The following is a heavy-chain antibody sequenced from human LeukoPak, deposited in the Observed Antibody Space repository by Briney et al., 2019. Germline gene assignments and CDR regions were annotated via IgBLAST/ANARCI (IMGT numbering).Heavy chain of an antibody. V-gene: IGHV3-30*02. CDR3: AKDYRPYCSSTSCTSMDV. CDR1: GFTFSSYG. Sequence: PGGSLRLSCAASGFTFSSYGMHWVRQAPGKGLEWVAFIRYDGSNKYYADSVKGRFTIPRDNSKDTLYLQMNSLRAEDTAVYYCAKDYRPYCSSTSCTSMDVWGKGTTVTVSS. D-gene: IGHD2-2*01. J-gene: IGHJ6*04. CDR2: IRYDGSNK.